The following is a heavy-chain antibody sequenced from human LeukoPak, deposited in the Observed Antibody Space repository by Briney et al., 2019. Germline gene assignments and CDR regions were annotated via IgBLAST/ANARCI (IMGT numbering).Heavy chain of an antibody. V-gene: IGHV4-59*08. J-gene: IGHJ4*02. Sequence: SETLSLTCTDSGGSISSYYWSWIRQPPGKGLEWIAYISDIGSINYNPSLKSRVTISLDTSKNQFSLKLSSVTAADTAVYYCAGHHPRNNVDFWGQGTLVTVSS. CDR1: GGSISSYY. CDR2: ISDIGSI. CDR3: AGHHPRNNVDF. D-gene: IGHD2-8*01.